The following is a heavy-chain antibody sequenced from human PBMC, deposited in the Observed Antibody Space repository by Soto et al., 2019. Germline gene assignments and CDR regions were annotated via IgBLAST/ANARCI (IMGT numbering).Heavy chain of an antibody. D-gene: IGHD6-19*01. V-gene: IGHV3-23*01. CDR2: ISSVGGAT. J-gene: IGHJ4*02. Sequence: PGGSLRLSCAASGFTFSNFAMSWVRQAPGEGLEWVSGISSVGGATNYADSVKGRFTISRDNSKNTVYLQMSSLRGEDTAVYYCAKDRMPVSGTLFDFWGQGILVTVSS. CDR3: AKDRMPVSGTLFDF. CDR1: GFTFSNFA.